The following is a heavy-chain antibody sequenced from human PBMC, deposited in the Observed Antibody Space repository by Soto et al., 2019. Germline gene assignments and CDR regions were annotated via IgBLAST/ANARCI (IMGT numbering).Heavy chain of an antibody. Sequence: GDSVKVSCKASGYDFPAADINWVRQASGQGLEWMGWMNPINGATGSARRFQGRVSMTRNTATNTAYLELTSLRSDDTAVYYCGRGPSPRAPAGGTPYYYAMDVWGQGTTVTVSS. CDR2: MNPINGAT. V-gene: IGHV1-8*02. CDR1: GYDFPAAD. D-gene: IGHD6-13*01. CDR3: GRGPSPRAPAGGTPYYYAMDV. J-gene: IGHJ6*02.